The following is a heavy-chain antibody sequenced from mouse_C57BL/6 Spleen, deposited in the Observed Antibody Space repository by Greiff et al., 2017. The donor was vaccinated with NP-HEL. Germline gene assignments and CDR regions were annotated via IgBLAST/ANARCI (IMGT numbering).Heavy chain of an antibody. V-gene: IGHV1-42*01. CDR3: ARGESYFDY. D-gene: IGHD6-2*01. Sequence: VQLQQSGPELVKPGASVKISCKASGYSFTGYYMNWVKQSPEKSLEWIGEINPSTGGTTYNQKFKAKATLTVDKSSSTAYMQLNSLTSEDSAVYYCARGESYFDYWGQGTTLTVSS. CDR2: INPSTGGT. CDR1: GYSFTGYY. J-gene: IGHJ2*01.